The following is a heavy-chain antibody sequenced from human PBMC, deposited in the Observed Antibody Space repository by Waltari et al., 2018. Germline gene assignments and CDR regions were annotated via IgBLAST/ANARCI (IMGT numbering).Heavy chain of an antibody. J-gene: IGHJ4*02. CDR3: ARRPGYYDSSGNYLDY. CDR1: GYSFASFW. D-gene: IGHD3-22*01. Sequence: EVQLVQSGAEVKKPGESLKISCKVSGYSFASFWIAWVRQCPGKGLEWMGIIYPGDSDTRYSPSFQGQVTISADKSISTAYLQWSSLKASDTAIYYCARRPGYYDSSGNYLDYWGQGTLVTVSS. V-gene: IGHV5-51*01. CDR2: IYPGDSDT.